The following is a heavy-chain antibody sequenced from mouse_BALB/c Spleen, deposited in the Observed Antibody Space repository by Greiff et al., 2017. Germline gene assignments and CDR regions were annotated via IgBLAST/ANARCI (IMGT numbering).Heavy chain of an antibody. D-gene: IGHD1-2*01. CDR3: TRSDTTATFAY. J-gene: IGHJ3*01. CDR2: IYPSDSYT. CDR1: GYTFTSYW. Sequence: VQLQQPGAELVRPGASVKLSCKASGYTFTSYWINWVKQRPGQGLEWIGNIYPSDSYTNYNQKFKDKATLTVDKSSSTAYMQLSSPTSEDSAVYYCTRSDTTATFAYWGQGTLVTVAA. V-gene: IGHV1-69*02.